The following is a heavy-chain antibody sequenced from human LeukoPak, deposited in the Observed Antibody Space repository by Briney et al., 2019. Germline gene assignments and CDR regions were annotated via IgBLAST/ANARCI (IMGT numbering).Heavy chain of an antibody. D-gene: IGHD3-9*01. CDR3: ASVPLRYFDW. J-gene: IGHJ4*02. V-gene: IGHV4-34*01. Sequence: SETLSLTCAVYGGSFSGYYWSWIRQPPGKGLEWIGEINHSGSTNYNPSLKSRVTISVDTSKNQFSLKLSSVTAADTAVYYCASVPLRYFDWWGQGTLVTVSS. CDR2: INHSGST. CDR1: GGSFSGYY.